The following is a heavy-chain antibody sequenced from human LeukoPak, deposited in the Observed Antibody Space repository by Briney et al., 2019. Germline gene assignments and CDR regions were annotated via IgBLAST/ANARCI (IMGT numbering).Heavy chain of an antibody. Sequence: GGSLRLSCAASGFTFSNAWMNWVRQAPGKGLEWVAVIWYDGSNKYYADSVKGRFTISRDNSKNTLYLQMNSLRAEDTAVYYCARDYDTLWGAYYFDYWGQGTLVTVSS. CDR3: ARDYDTLWGAYYFDY. D-gene: IGHD3-9*01. V-gene: IGHV3-33*08. CDR2: IWYDGSNK. CDR1: GFTFSNAW. J-gene: IGHJ4*02.